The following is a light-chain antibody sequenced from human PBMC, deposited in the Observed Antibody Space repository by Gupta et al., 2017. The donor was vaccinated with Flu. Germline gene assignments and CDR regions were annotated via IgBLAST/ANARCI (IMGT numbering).Light chain of an antibody. CDR3: SSYTGSSTL. Sequence: QSALTQPASVSRLPAQSITTSCTGTSSDIGGYNYVSWYQQHPRRAPKLMIFEVNNRPSGVSIRFSGSKSGNTASLTISGLQAEVEAHYYCSSYTGSSTLFGGGTKLTVL. J-gene: IGLJ2*01. CDR1: SSDIGGYNY. CDR2: EVN. V-gene: IGLV2-14*01.